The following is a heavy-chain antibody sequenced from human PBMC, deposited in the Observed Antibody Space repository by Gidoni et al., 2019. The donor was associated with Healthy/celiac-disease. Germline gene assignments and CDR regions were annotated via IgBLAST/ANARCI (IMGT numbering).Heavy chain of an antibody. CDR2: ISWNSGSI. CDR3: AKDSSILTGLYYFDY. V-gene: IGHV3-9*01. J-gene: IGHJ4*02. Sequence: EVQLVESGGDLVQPGRSLRLSCAASGFTFADYAMHWVRQAPGKGLEWVSGISWNSGSIGYADSVKGRFTISRDNAKNSLYLQMNSLRAEDTALYYCAKDSSILTGLYYFDYWGQGTLVTVSS. D-gene: IGHD3-9*01. CDR1: GFTFADYA.